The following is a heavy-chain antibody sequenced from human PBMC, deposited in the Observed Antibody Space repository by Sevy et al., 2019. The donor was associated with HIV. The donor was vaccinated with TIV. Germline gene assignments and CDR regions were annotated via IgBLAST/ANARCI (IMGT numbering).Heavy chain of an antibody. Sequence: ASVKVSCKASGGTFSSYAISWVRQAPGQGLEWMGGIIPIFGTANYAQKFQGRVTITAGESTRTAYMELSSLRSEDTAVYYCASEGPYCSGGSCHNWFDPWGQGTLVTVSS. CDR2: IIPIFGTA. V-gene: IGHV1-69*13. J-gene: IGHJ5*02. CDR1: GGTFSSYA. D-gene: IGHD2-15*01. CDR3: ASEGPYCSGGSCHNWFDP.